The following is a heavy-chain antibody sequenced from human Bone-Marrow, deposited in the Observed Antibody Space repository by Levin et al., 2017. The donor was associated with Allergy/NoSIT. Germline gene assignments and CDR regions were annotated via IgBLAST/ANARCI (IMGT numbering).Heavy chain of an antibody. Sequence: PSETLSLTCAVSGGSISSGGYSWSWIRQPPGKGLEWIGYIYHSGSTYYNPSLKSRVTISVDRSKNQFSLKLSSVTAADTAVYYCASRITMIVDYWGQGTLVTVSS. CDR1: GGSISSGGYS. D-gene: IGHD3-22*01. CDR3: ASRITMIVDY. J-gene: IGHJ4*02. CDR2: IYHSGST. V-gene: IGHV4-30-2*01.